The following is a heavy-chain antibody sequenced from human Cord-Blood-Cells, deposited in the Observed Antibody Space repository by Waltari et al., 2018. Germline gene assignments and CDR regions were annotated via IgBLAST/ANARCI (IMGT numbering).Heavy chain of an antibody. D-gene: IGHD3-9*01. J-gene: IGHJ4*02. CDR3: ASVTYYDILTGYYYFDY. CDR2: IYYSGST. CDR1: GGSISSYY. V-gene: IGHV4-59*01. Sequence: QVQLQESGPGLVKPSETLSLTCTVSGGSISSYYWPSIRPPPGKGLEWIGYIYYSGSTNYNPSLKSRVTISVDTSKNQFSLKLSSVTAADTAVYYCASVTYYDILTGYYYFDYWGQGTLVTVSS.